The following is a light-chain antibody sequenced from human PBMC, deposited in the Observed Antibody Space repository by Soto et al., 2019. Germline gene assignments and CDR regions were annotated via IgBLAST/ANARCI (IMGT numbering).Light chain of an antibody. CDR3: QQTYSSLMYT. Sequence: DIQMTQSPSSLSASVGDRVTITCRASQTISNYLNWYQQKPGKAPKLLIFSASNLRSGVPSRFSGSGSATYFTLTISSLQQEDFATYYCQQTYSSLMYTFGQGTKLEIK. CDR2: SAS. V-gene: IGKV1-39*01. CDR1: QTISNY. J-gene: IGKJ2*01.